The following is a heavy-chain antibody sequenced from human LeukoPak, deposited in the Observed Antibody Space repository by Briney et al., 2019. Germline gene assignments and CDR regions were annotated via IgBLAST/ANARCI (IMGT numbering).Heavy chain of an antibody. J-gene: IGHJ4*02. Sequence: ASVKVSCKASGYTFTGYYMHWVRQAPGQGLERMGWINPNSGGTNYAQKFQGRVTMTRDTSISTAYMELSRLRSDDTAVYYCARAPVYGSGSSDYWGQGTLVTVSS. D-gene: IGHD3-10*01. V-gene: IGHV1-2*02. CDR1: GYTFTGYY. CDR3: ARAPVYGSGSSDY. CDR2: INPNSGGT.